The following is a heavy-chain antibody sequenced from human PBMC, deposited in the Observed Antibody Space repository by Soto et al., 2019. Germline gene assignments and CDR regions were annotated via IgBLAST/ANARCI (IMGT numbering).Heavy chain of an antibody. CDR1: GYSFAQYG. D-gene: IGHD6-25*01. J-gene: IGHJ5*01. V-gene: IGHV1-18*01. Sequence: ASVKVSCKASGYSFAQYGITWVRQAPGQGLEWMGWISAYDGKTNYAQKFQGRVTLTTDTSTSTAYMELRSLRSDDTALYFCARGSGFWGAYRDCWFASWGQGTLVTVSS. CDR3: ARGSGFWGAYRDCWFAS. CDR2: ISAYDGKT.